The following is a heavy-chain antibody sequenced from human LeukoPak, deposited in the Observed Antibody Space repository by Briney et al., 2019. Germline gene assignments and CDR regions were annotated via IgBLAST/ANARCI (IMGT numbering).Heavy chain of an antibody. D-gene: IGHD2-15*01. CDR3: ARRLIGYCSGGSCYSGYFQH. V-gene: IGHV4-61*02. CDR2: IYNSGST. CDR1: GVSTSSGTYY. Sequence: PSESLSLTCTVSGVSTSSGTYYWSWIRQPAGKGLEWIGRIYNSGSTNYNPSLKSRVSISLETSKNQFSLKLSSVTAADTAVYYCARRLIGYCSGGSCYSGYFQHWGQGTLVTVSS. J-gene: IGHJ1*01.